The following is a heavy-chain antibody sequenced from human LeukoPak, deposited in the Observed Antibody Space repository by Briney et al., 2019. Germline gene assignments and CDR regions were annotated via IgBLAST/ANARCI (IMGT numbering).Heavy chain of an antibody. J-gene: IGHJ4*02. CDR3: ARASSGWSHSYYFDY. Sequence: PGGSLRLSCAVSGLTLSNVWMNWVRQAPGKGLEWIGYIYYSGSTYYNPSLKSRVTISVDTSKNQFSLKLSSVTAADTAVYYCARASSGWSHSYYFDYWGQGTLVTVSS. V-gene: IGHV4-59*06. D-gene: IGHD6-19*01. CDR1: GLTLSNVW. CDR2: IYYSGST.